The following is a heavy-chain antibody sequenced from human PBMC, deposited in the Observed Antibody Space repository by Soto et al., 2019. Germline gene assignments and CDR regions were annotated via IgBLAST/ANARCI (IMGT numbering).Heavy chain of an antibody. Sequence: EVQLLESGGGLVQPGGSLRLSCAASGFTFRKFAMSWVRQAPGKGLEWVAGVSGSGGSTYYADSVKGRFTISRDTSKNTLYLEMYSLRDDDTAIYYCAKEGLSLTEHSTFDDPFDIWRQGTMVTVSS. CDR1: GFTFRKFA. J-gene: IGHJ3*02. CDR2: VSGSGGST. V-gene: IGHV3-23*01. CDR3: AKEGLSLTEHSTFDDPFDI. D-gene: IGHD3-16*02.